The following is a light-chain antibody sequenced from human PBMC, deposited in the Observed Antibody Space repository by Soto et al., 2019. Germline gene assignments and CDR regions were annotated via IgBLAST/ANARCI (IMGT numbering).Light chain of an antibody. J-gene: IGKJ1*01. Sequence: AIRMTQSPSSLYASTGHRVTITCRATQGISSYLALYQQKPGKAPKLLIYAASTLQSGAPSRFSGSGSGTDFTLTISGLQSEDFATYNCQQYYSYPRTFGQGTKVEIK. CDR3: QQYYSYPRT. CDR1: QGISSY. CDR2: AAS. V-gene: IGKV1-8*01.